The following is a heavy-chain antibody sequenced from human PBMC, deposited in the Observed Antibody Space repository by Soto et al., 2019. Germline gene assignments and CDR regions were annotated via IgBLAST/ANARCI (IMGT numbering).Heavy chain of an antibody. Sequence: GGSLRLSCAASGFTFSSYAMSWVRQAPGKGLEWVSAISGSGGSTYYADSVKGRFTISRDNSKNTLYLQMNSLRAEDTAVYYCAKLRGRIAAAGTGLDYWGQGTLVTVSS. CDR3: AKLRGRIAAAGTGLDY. CDR2: ISGSGGST. CDR1: GFTFSSYA. J-gene: IGHJ4*02. D-gene: IGHD6-13*01. V-gene: IGHV3-23*01.